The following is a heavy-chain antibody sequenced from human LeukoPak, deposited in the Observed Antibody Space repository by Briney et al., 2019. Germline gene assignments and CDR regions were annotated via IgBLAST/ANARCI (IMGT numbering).Heavy chain of an antibody. CDR1: GGSFSGYY. Sequence: SETLSLTCAVYGGSFSGYYWSWIRQPPGKGLEWIGEINHSGSTNYNPSLKGRVTISVDTSKNQFSLKLSSVTAADTAVYYCARVDYDILTGYYYYMDVWGKGTTVIVSS. CDR3: ARVDYDILTGYYYYMDV. D-gene: IGHD3-9*01. V-gene: IGHV4-34*01. J-gene: IGHJ6*03. CDR2: INHSGST.